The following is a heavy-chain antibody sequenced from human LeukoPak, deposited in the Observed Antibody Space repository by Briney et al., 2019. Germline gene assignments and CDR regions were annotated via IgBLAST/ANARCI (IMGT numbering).Heavy chain of an antibody. D-gene: IGHD5-12*01. CDR1: GFTVSSNY. CDR2: IYSGGNT. J-gene: IGHJ4*02. Sequence: GGSLRLSCAASGFTVSSNYMSWVRQAPGKGLEWVSVIYSGGNTYHADSVKGRFTISRDSSKNTVYLQMNSLRAEDTAVYYCARGGYSGYTNPIDYWGQGTLVTVSS. V-gene: IGHV3-66*01. CDR3: ARGGYSGYTNPIDY.